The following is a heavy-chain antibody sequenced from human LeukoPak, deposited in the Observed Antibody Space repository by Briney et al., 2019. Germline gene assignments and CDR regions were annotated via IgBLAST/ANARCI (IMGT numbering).Heavy chain of an antibody. CDR3: AGPGIAVAGIPVY. CDR1: GGSISSYY. V-gene: IGHV4-38-2*02. J-gene: IGHJ4*02. CDR2: IYHSGST. D-gene: IGHD6-19*01. Sequence: SETLSLTCTVSGGSISSYYWGWIRQPPGKGLEWIGSIYHSGSTYYNPSLKSRVTISVDTSKNQFSLKLSSVTAADTAVYYCAGPGIAVAGIPVYWGQGTLVTVSS.